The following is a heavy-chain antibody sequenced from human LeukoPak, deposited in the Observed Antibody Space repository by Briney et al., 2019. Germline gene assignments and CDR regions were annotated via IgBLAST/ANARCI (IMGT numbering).Heavy chain of an antibody. V-gene: IGHV3-23*01. D-gene: IGHD2-2*02. J-gene: IGHJ3*02. CDR1: GFTFDSYA. Sequence: PGGSLRLSCAASGFTFDSYAMSWVRQAPGKGLEWVSVISGSGGSTYYADSVKGRFTISRDNPKNTLYLQMNSLRAEDTAVYYCAKVIYGLPGYAFDIWGQGTMVTVSS. CDR2: ISGSGGST. CDR3: AKVIYGLPGYAFDI.